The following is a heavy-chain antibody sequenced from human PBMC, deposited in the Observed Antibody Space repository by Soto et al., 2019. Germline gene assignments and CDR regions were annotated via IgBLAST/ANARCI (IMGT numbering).Heavy chain of an antibody. CDR2: IDYSGST. CDR1: GGSITSYC. V-gene: IGHV4-59*01. Sequence: SETRSLTCTVSGGSITSYCWTWIRQPPGKGLEWIGYIDYSGSTNYSPSLKSRITMSVNTSKNQFSLKLSSVTAADTAVYYCARAGSGYSFDHWGQGALVTVSS. J-gene: IGHJ4*02. CDR3: ARAGSGYSFDH. D-gene: IGHD3-22*01.